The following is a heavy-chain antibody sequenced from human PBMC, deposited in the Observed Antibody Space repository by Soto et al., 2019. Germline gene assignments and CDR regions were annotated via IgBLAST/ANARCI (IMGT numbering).Heavy chain of an antibody. CDR3: ARGRSTDY. CDR2: ISHSGST. V-gene: IGHV4-34*01. J-gene: IGHJ4*02. Sequence: SETLSLTCAVYGGSFSGSYWSWLRQPPGKGLEGIGEISHSGSTNYNPSLKSRVTISVDTAKNQFSLKLSSVTAADTAVYYCARGRSTDYWGQGTLVTVS. D-gene: IGHD2-15*01. CDR1: GGSFSGSY.